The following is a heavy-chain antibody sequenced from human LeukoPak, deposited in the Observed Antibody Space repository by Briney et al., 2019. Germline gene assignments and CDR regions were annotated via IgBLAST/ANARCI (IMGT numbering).Heavy chain of an antibody. CDR1: GYTFTSYY. CDR2: INPSGGST. D-gene: IGHD4-11*01. J-gene: IGHJ4*02. CDR3: ASYLTTGTYYFDY. Sequence: ASVKVSCKASGYTFTSYYMHWVRQAPGQGLEWMGIINPSGGSTSYAQKFQGRVTITADESTSTAYMELSSLRSEDTAVYYCASYLTTGTYYFDYWGQGTLVTVSS. V-gene: IGHV1-46*01.